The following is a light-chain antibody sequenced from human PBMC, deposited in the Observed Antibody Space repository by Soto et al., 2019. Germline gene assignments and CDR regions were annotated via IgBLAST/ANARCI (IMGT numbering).Light chain of an antibody. CDR3: SSYTTTSTLV. V-gene: IGLV2-14*03. CDR1: NSDVGHYNY. Sequence: QSVLTQPASVSGSPGESISISCTGTNSDVGHYNYVSWYQQHPGKAPKLLIYDVSQRPSGVSDRFSGSKSGSTASLTISGLQAEDEADYYCSSYTTTSTLVFGEGTQLTVL. CDR2: DVS. J-gene: IGLJ2*01.